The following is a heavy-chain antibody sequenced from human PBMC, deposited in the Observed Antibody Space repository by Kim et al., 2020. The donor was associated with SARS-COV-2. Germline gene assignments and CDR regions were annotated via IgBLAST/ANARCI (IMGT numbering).Heavy chain of an antibody. CDR1: GFTFSSYA. J-gene: IGHJ4*02. V-gene: IGHV3-30*04. CDR3: ARDPSKLYSSSWYYFDY. CDR2: ISYDGSNK. Sequence: GGSLRLSCAASGFTFSSYAMHWVRQAPGKGLEWVAVISYDGSNKYYADSVKGRFTISRDNSKNTLYLQMNSLRTEDTAVYYCARDPSKLYSSSWYYFDYWGQGTLVTVSS. D-gene: IGHD6-13*01.